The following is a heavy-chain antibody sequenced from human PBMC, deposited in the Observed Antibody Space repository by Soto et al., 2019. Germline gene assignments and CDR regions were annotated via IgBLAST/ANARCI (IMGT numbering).Heavy chain of an antibody. CDR1: GYTFTSYG. Sequence: ASVKVSCKASGYTFTSYGISWVRQAPGQGLEWMGWISAYNGNTNYAQRLQGRVTMTTDTSTSTAYMELRSLRSDDTAVYYCARDGKIVVAHYYYYGMDVWGQGTTVTVSS. CDR3: ARDGKIVVAHYYYYGMDV. J-gene: IGHJ6*02. D-gene: IGHD3-22*01. CDR2: ISAYNGNT. V-gene: IGHV1-18*01.